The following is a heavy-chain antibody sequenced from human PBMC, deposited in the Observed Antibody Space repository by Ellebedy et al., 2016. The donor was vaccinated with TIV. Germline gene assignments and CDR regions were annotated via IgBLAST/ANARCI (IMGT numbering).Heavy chain of an antibody. CDR1: GYTFSSYY. Sequence: ASVKVSXXASGYTFSSYYMHWVRQAPGQGLEWMGIINPSGGGTSYAQNFQGRVTMTRDTSTSTVYMQLSSLTSEDTAVYYCAREGVVTRDFDYWGQGTLVTVSS. J-gene: IGHJ4*02. V-gene: IGHV1-46*01. CDR2: INPSGGGT. D-gene: IGHD4-23*01. CDR3: AREGVVTRDFDY.